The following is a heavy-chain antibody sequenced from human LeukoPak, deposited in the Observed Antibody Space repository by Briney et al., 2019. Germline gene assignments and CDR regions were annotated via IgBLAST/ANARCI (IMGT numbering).Heavy chain of an antibody. CDR1: GGSISSGGYS. CDR2: IYHSGST. CDR3: AREAGSSSWGQVDY. V-gene: IGHV4-30-2*01. Sequence: SETLSLTCAVSGGSISSGGYSWSWIRQPPGKGLEWIGYIYHSGSTYYNPSLKSRVTISVDRSKNQFSLKLSSVTAADTAMYYCAREAGSSSWGQVDYWGQGTLVTVSS. D-gene: IGHD6-13*01. J-gene: IGHJ4*02.